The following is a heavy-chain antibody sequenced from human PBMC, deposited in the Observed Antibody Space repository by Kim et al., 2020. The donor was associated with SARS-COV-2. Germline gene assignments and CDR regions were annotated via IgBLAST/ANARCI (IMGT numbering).Heavy chain of an antibody. D-gene: IGHD6-6*01. CDR3: VKEYSSSSSWGWFDP. CDR2: ISWDGGST. V-gene: IGHV3-43*01. Sequence: GGSLRLSCAASGFTFDDYTMHWVRQAPGKGLEWVSLISWDGGSTYYADSVKGRFTISRDNSKNSLYLQMNSLRTEDTALYYCVKEYSSSSSWGWFDPWGQGTLVTVSS. CDR1: GFTFDDYT. J-gene: IGHJ5*02.